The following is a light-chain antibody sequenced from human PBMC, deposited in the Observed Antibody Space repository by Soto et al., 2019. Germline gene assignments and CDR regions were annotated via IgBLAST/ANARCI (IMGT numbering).Light chain of an antibody. J-gene: IGLJ1*01. CDR1: SSNIGVNT. CDR2: TND. CDR3: AAWDDSLNGDV. V-gene: IGLV1-44*01. Sequence: QSVLTQPPSASGTPGQRVTISCSGSSSNIGVNTVNWYQQLPRAAPKLLIYTNDQRPSGVPDRFSASKSGTSASLAISGLQSEDEADYYCAAWDDSLNGDVFGTGTKVTVL.